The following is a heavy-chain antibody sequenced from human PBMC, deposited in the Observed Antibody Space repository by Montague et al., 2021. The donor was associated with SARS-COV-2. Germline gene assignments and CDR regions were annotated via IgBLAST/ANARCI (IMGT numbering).Heavy chain of an antibody. Sequence: SLRLSCAASGFTFSSYAMSWVRQAPGKGLEWVSAISGSGGSTYYADSVKGRFTISRDSSKNTLYLQMNSLRAEDTAVYYCAVDIVATIKRTFDYWGQGTLVTVSS. CDR1: GFTFSSYA. V-gene: IGHV3-23*01. J-gene: IGHJ4*02. CDR3: AVDIVATIKRTFDY. CDR2: ISGSGGST. D-gene: IGHD5-12*01.